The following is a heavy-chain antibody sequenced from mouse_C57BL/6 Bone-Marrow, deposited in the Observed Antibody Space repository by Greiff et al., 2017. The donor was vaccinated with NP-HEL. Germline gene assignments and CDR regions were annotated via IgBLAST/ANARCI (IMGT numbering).Heavy chain of an antibody. V-gene: IGHV1-62-2*01. CDR3: ARHEDRAYYSNYDYAMDY. CDR2: FYPGSGSI. Sequence: VKLQQSGAELVKPGASVKLSCKASGYTFTEYTIHWVKQRSGQGLEWIGWFYPGSGSIKYNEKFKDKATLTADKSSSTVYMELSRLTSEDSAVYFCARHEDRAYYSNYDYAMDYWGQGTSVTVSS. CDR1: GYTFTEYT. J-gene: IGHJ4*01. D-gene: IGHD2-5*01.